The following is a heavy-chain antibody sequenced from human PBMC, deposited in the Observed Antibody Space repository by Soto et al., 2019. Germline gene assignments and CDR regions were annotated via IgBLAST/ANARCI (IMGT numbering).Heavy chain of an antibody. CDR1: GGTFSSYA. V-gene: IGHV1-69*12. D-gene: IGHD6-19*01. CDR2: IIPIFGTA. J-gene: IGHJ5*02. Sequence: QVQLVQSGAEVKKPGSSVKVSCKASGGTFSSYAISWVRQAPGQGLEWMGGIIPIFGTANYAQKFQGRVTITADESTSTAYMELSSLRSEDTAVYYCARGRPYSSGWYHSGWFDPWGQGTLVTVSS. CDR3: ARGRPYSSGWYHSGWFDP.